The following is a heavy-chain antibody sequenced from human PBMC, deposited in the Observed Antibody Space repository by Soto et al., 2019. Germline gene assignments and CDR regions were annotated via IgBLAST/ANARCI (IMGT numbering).Heavy chain of an antibody. J-gene: IGHJ5*02. D-gene: IGHD3-22*01. Sequence: QVQLVQSGAEVKKPGSSVKVSCKASGGSFNSFAVSWVRQAPGQGLEWMGGIIPFFNTTSYAQRFQGRVTITADESTSTAYMELRRLRSQDTAVYYCARLESTYFDSSGYYWFHPWGQGTLVTVSS. CDR1: GGSFNSFA. CDR3: ARLESTYFDSSGYYWFHP. CDR2: IIPFFNTT. V-gene: IGHV1-69*01.